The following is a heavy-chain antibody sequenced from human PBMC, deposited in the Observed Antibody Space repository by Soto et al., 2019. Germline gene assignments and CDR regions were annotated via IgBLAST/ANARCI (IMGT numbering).Heavy chain of an antibody. J-gene: IGHJ4*02. D-gene: IGHD3-22*01. Sequence: EVQLVESGGGLVQPGGSLRLSCAASGFTFSSYSMNWVSQAPGKGLEWVSYISSSSSTIYYADSVKGRFTIDRDNAKNSLYMQMNSLRAEDTAVYYCARDKGYWVYDSSGYYVAYWGQGTLVTVSS. CDR1: GFTFSSYS. CDR3: ARDKGYWVYDSSGYYVAY. V-gene: IGHV3-48*01. CDR2: ISSSSSTI.